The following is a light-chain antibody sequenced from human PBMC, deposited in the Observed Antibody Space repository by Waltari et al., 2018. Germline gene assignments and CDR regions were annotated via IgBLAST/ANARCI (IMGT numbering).Light chain of an antibody. CDR1: QSVSRT. J-gene: IGKJ1*01. CDR3: QKYGSLPAT. CDR2: DAS. Sequence: EIVLTQSPGTLSLSPGERATLSCRASQSVSRTLAWYQQKPGQAPRLLIYDASSRATGIPDRFSGSGSGTDFSLTISRLEPEDLAVYYCQKYGSLPATFGQGTKVEIK. V-gene: IGKV3-20*01.